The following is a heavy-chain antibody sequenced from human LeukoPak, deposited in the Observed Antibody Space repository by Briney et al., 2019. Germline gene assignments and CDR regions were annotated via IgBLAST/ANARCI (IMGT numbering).Heavy chain of an antibody. CDR2: ISGSGGNT. CDR1: GFSFSSYA. V-gene: IGHV3-23*01. CDR3: AREGMVRGVITYDY. D-gene: IGHD3-10*01. Sequence: GGSLRLSCTASGFSFSSYAMSWVRQAPGKGLEWVSAISGSGGNTYYADSVKGRFTISRDNSKNTLFLQMNSLRAEDTAVYYCAREGMVRGVITYDYWGQGTLVTVSS. J-gene: IGHJ4*02.